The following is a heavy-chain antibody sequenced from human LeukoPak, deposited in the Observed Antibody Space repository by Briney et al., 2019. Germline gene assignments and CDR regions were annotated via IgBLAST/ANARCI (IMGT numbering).Heavy chain of an antibody. CDR2: ISSSSSTI. D-gene: IGHD6-13*01. CDR3: ARDVDSSSWYTLVIDY. Sequence: GGSLRLSCAASGFTFSSYIMNWVRQAPGKGLEWVSYISSSSSTIYYADSVKGRFTISRDNAKNSLYLQMNSLRAEDTAVYYCARDVDSSSWYTLVIDYWGQGTLVTVSS. CDR1: GFTFSSYI. J-gene: IGHJ4*02. V-gene: IGHV3-48*01.